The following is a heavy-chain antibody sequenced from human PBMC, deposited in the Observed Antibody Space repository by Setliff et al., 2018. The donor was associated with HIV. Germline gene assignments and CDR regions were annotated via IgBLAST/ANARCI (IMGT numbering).Heavy chain of an antibody. CDR1: GGILSTYA. Sequence: SVKVSCKASGGILSTYATIWVRQAPGQGLEWLGGIIPLFGRASYEQKFQGRVTITADESTNTAYMELSSLRSGDTAVYYCARETAPAHYYGSGSYRLHAFDVWGQGTMVTVSS. V-gene: IGHV1-69*13. J-gene: IGHJ3*01. CDR3: ARETAPAHYYGSGSYRLHAFDV. CDR2: IIPLFGRA. D-gene: IGHD3-10*01.